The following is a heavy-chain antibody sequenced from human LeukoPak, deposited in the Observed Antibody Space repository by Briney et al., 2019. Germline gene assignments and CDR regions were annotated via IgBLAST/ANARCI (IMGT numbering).Heavy chain of an antibody. V-gene: IGHV4-38-2*01. Sequence: SETLSLTCAVSGYSLSSGHYWGWIRQPPGKGLEWIGIIYYSESTYSNPSLTSRLTISLDTSNNQFSLKLGSVTAADTAVYYCARGGYCSGGSCYFFDYWGQGTLVTVSS. CDR1: GYSLSSGHY. CDR2: IYYSEST. D-gene: IGHD2-15*01. J-gene: IGHJ4*02. CDR3: ARGGYCSGGSCYFFDY.